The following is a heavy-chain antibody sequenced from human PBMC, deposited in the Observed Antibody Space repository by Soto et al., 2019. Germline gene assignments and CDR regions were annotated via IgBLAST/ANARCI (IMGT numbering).Heavy chain of an antibody. V-gene: IGHV3-53*01. Sequence: LRLSCAASGFAVSNTYMSWVRQAPGRGLEWVSFIYSDGTTCYADSVKGRFTISRDTSKNTLSLQMNSLRAEDTAVYYCARDCSGGSCYPALGAWGQGTLVTVSS. CDR1: GFAVSNTY. CDR2: IYSDGTT. CDR3: ARDCSGGSCYPALGA. D-gene: IGHD2-15*01. J-gene: IGHJ5*02.